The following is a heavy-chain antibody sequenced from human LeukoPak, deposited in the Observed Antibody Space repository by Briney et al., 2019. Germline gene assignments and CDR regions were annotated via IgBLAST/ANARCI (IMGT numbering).Heavy chain of an antibody. Sequence: GGSLRLSCAASGFTFSSYSMNWVRQAPGKGLEWVSSISSSSSYIYYADSVKGRFTISRDNAKNTLFLQMNSLRVEDTAVYFCVRDYCSGGSCYESNWFDPWGQEPWSPSPQ. CDR3: VRDYCSGGSCYESNWFDP. V-gene: IGHV3-21*01. CDR2: ISSSSSYI. J-gene: IGHJ5*02. CDR1: GFTFSSYS. D-gene: IGHD2-15*01.